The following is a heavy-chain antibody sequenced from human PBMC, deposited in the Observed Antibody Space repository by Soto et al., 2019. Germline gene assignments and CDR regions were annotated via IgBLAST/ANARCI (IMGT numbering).Heavy chain of an antibody. CDR3: ARSGVATITRENY. J-gene: IGHJ4*02. V-gene: IGHV5-10-1*01. CDR2: IDPSDSYT. CDR1: GYSFTIYW. Sequence: GQSLKISCKGSGYSFTIYWISWVRQMPGKGLEWMGRIDPSDSYTNYSPSFQGHVTISADKSISTAYLQWSSLKASDTAMYYCARSGVATITRENYWGQGTLVTVSS. D-gene: IGHD5-12*01.